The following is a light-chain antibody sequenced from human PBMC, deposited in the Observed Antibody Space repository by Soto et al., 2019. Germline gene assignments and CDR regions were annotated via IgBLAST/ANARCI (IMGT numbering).Light chain of an antibody. CDR1: QNVNIN. CDR3: QQYKDWPPLT. J-gene: IGKJ4*01. Sequence: EIVMTQSPVTLSVSPGERVTLSCRASQNVNINLAWYQQRPGQAPRVLIYGASNSASGIPDTFRGSGSGTDFTLTIGSLEPDDFALYYCQQYKDWPPLTVGGETRVEIK. V-gene: IGKV3D-15*01. CDR2: GAS.